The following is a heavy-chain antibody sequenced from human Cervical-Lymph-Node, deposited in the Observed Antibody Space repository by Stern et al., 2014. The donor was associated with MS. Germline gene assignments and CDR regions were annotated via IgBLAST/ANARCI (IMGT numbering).Heavy chain of an antibody. J-gene: IGHJ4*02. Sequence: EQLVQSGAELIRPGASLKISCKGSGFKFSIYWIAWVRQMPGKGLEWMGIIYPGDSETRYSPSFQGQVTMSADKSTSTAYLQWSSLNASDTAMYFCARQTTAWASDVWGQGTLVTVSS. D-gene: IGHD1-14*01. CDR1: GFKFSIYW. CDR3: ARQTTAWASDV. V-gene: IGHV5-51*01. CDR2: IYPGDSET.